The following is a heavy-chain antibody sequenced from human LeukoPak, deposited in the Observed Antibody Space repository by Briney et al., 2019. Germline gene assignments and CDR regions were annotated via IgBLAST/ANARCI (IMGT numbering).Heavy chain of an antibody. CDR2: ISGSGGST. V-gene: IGHV3-23*01. Sequence: GGSLRLSCAASGFTFSSYAMSWVRQAPGKGLEWVSAISGSGGSTYYADSVKGRFTISRDNSKNTLYLQMNSLRAEDTAVYYCAKEYYDILTGLNEFDYWGQGTLVTVSS. CDR1: GFTFSSYA. CDR3: AKEYYDILTGLNEFDY. D-gene: IGHD3-9*01. J-gene: IGHJ4*02.